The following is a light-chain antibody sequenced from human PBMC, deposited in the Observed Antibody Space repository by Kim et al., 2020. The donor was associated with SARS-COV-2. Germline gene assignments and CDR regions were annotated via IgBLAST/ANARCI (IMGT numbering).Light chain of an antibody. V-gene: IGLV3-9*01. CDR3: QVWDSSTVV. J-gene: IGLJ2*01. CDR1: SIGSIN. CDR2: RDS. Sequence: SYELTQPLSVSVALGQTARITCGGNSIGSINVHWYQQKPGQAPVLVIYRDSNRPSGIPERFSGSNSGNTATLTISRAQAGDEADYYCQVWDSSTVVFGGGNQLTVL.